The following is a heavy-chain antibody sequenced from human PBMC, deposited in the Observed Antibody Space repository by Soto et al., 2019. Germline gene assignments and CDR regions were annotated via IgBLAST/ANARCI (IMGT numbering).Heavy chain of an antibody. V-gene: IGHV3-23*01. J-gene: IGHJ4*02. CDR3: AKGEALYYDFWSGYDY. Sequence: GGSLRLSCAASGFTFSSYAMSWVRQAPGKGLEWVSAISGSGGSTYYADSVKGRFTISRDNSKNTLYLQMNSLRAEDTAVYYCAKGEALYYDFWSGYDYWGQGTLVTVSS. D-gene: IGHD3-3*01. CDR2: ISGSGGST. CDR1: GFTFSSYA.